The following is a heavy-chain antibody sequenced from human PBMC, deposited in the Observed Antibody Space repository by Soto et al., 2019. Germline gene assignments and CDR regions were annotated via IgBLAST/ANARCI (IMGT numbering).Heavy chain of an antibody. CDR1: GDMFRNSA. CDR3: ARARLSNGDPNIYFFYGLDV. Sequence: QVQLVQSGAEVKRPGSSVKVSCKASGDMFRNSAFTWVRQAPGQGLAWMGVIVPLFRKTDVAQNFQGRVTFTADESTSSLYMEVSSLTSEDTADYYCARARLSNGDPNIYFFYGLDVWGQGTTITVSS. CDR2: IVPLFRKT. J-gene: IGHJ6*02. V-gene: IGHV1-69*01. D-gene: IGHD3-10*01.